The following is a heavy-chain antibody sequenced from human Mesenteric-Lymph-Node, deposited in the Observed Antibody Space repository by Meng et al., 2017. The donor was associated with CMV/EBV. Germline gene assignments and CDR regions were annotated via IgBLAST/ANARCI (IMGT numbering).Heavy chain of an antibody. CDR2: ISGSGGST. Sequence: GGSLRLSCAASGFTFSSYAMSWVRQAPGKGLEWVSAISGSGGSTYYADSVKGRFTISRDNSKNTLYLQMNSLRAEDTAVYYCAKEYCSGGSCYYGGIDIWSQGTMVTVSS. V-gene: IGHV3-23*01. CDR1: GFTFSSYA. CDR3: AKEYCSGGSCYYGGIDI. J-gene: IGHJ3*02. D-gene: IGHD2-15*01.